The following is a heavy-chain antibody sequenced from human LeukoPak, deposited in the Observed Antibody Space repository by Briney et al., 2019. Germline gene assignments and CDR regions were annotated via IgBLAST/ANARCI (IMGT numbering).Heavy chain of an antibody. V-gene: IGHV3-11*01. CDR2: ISSSGSTI. CDR3: ARDRRGYDFWSGYSNGMDV. CDR1: GFTFSDYY. Sequence: PGGSLRLSCAASGFTFSDYYMSWLRQAPGKGLEWVSYISSSGSTIYYADSVKGRFTISRVNAKNSLYLQMNSLRAEDTAVYYCARDRRGYDFWSGYSNGMDVWGQGTTVTVSS. D-gene: IGHD3-3*01. J-gene: IGHJ6*02.